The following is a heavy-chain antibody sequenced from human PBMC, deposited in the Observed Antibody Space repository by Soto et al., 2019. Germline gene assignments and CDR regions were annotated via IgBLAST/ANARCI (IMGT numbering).Heavy chain of an antibody. D-gene: IGHD1-1*01. J-gene: IGHJ6*02. V-gene: IGHV3-15*07. CDR2: IKSKTDGGTT. CDR1: GFTFSNAW. CDR3: TTGGRHQLSRFLRPWTEYYGMDV. Sequence: GGSLRLSCAASGFTFSNAWMNWVRQAPGKGLEWVGRIKSKTDGGTTDYAAPVKGRFTISRDDSKNTLYLQMNSLKTEDTAVYYCTTGGRHQLSRFLRPWTEYYGMDVWGQGTTVTVSS.